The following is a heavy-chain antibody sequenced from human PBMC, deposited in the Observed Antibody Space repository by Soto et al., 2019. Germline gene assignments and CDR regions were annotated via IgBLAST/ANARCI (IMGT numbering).Heavy chain of an antibody. V-gene: IGHV3-33*01. CDR3: ARVYGSGTYPIDY. Sequence: QVPLVESGGGVVQPGRSLRLSCAASGFAFSSYGMHWVRQAPGKGLEWVTVIWSGGSDKYYADSVKGRFTISRDNSKNTLYLQMNSLRAEDTAVDYCARVYGSGTYPIDYWGQGTLVTVSS. CDR1: GFAFSSYG. D-gene: IGHD3-10*01. J-gene: IGHJ4*02. CDR2: IWSGGSDK.